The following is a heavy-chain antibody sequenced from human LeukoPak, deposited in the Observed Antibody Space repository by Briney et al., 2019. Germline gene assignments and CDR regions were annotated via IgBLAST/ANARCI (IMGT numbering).Heavy chain of an antibody. CDR1: GGSIRSNNRY. J-gene: IGHJ5*02. Sequence: PSETLSLTCAVSGGSIRSNNRYWGWIRQPPGKGLEWIGNIYFNGNIAYNPSLQSRVTISVDTSKNQFSLRLNSVTSADTAMYYCARVELIVALPTSFDPWGQGTLVTVSS. D-gene: IGHD5-12*01. CDR3: ARVELIVALPTSFDP. V-gene: IGHV4-39*07. CDR2: IYFNGNI.